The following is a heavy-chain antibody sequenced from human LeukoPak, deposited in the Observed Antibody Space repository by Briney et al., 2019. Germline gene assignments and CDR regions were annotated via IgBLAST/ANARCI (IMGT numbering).Heavy chain of an antibody. CDR1: GDTFINYA. J-gene: IGHJ6*03. CDR2: IIPILGIA. V-gene: IGHV1-69*04. Sequence: ASVKVSCKASGDTFINYAISWVRQAPGQGLEWMGRIIPILGIANYAQKFQGRVTITADKSTSTAYMELSSLRSEDTAVYYCARDSITMIAGDYYYYMDVWGKGTTVTVSS. CDR3: ARDSITMIAGDYYYYMDV. D-gene: IGHD3-22*01.